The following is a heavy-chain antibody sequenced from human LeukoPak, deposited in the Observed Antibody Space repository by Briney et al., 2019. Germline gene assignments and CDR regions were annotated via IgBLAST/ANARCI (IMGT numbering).Heavy chain of an antibody. Sequence: GGSLRLSCAASGLTFSSYSMNWVRPAPRRGLEWVSSISSSSSYIYYADSVKGRFTISRDNAKNSLYLQMNSLRAEDTAVYYCARKCSGGSCYEDYWGQGTLVTVSS. CDR3: ARKCSGGSCYEDY. J-gene: IGHJ4*02. CDR2: ISSSSSYI. V-gene: IGHV3-21*01. CDR1: GLTFSSYS. D-gene: IGHD2-15*01.